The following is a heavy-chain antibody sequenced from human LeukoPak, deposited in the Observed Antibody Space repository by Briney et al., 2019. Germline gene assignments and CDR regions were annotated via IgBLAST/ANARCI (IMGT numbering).Heavy chain of an antibody. CDR1: GLTFNNYA. D-gene: IGHD4-23*01. J-gene: IGHJ4*02. V-gene: IGHV3-23*01. Sequence: GGSLRLSCAASGLTFNNYAMSWVRQAPGKGLEWVSAISGSGGSTYYADSVKGRFTISRDNSKNTLYLQMNSLRAEDTAVYYCAKATHGGHFDYWGQGTLVTVSS. CDR2: ISGSGGST. CDR3: AKATHGGHFDY.